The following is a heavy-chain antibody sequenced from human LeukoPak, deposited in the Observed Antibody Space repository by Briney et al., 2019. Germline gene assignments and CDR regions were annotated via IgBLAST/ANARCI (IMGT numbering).Heavy chain of an antibody. CDR1: GGSISSSSYY. CDR2: INHSGST. CDR3: ARQGGILSDY. J-gene: IGHJ4*02. Sequence: SETLSLTCTVSGGSISSSSYYWGWIRQPPGKGLEWIGEINHSGSTNYNPSLKSRVTISADTSKNQFSLRLSSVTAADTAVYYCARQGGILSDYWGQGALVTVSS. V-gene: IGHV4-39*01. D-gene: IGHD2/OR15-2a*01.